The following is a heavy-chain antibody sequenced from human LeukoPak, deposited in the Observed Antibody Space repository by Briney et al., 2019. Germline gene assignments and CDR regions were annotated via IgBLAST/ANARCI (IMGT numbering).Heavy chain of an antibody. CDR1: GFTFSSYA. J-gene: IGHJ4*02. D-gene: IGHD3-10*01. CDR2: ISGSGGST. CDR3: AKGSIKGFGELLLYFDY. Sequence: GGSLRLSCAASGFTFSSYAMSWVRQAPGKVLEWVSAISGSGGSTYYADSVKGRFTISRDNSKNTLYLQMNSLRAEDTAVYYCAKGSIKGFGELLLYFDYWGQGTLVTVSS. V-gene: IGHV3-23*01.